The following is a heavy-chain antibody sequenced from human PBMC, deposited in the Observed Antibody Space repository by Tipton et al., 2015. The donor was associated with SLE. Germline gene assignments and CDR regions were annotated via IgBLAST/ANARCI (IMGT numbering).Heavy chain of an antibody. CDR1: GFTFSSYA. CDR3: AKGQWLVRD. J-gene: IGHJ4*02. CDR2: ISYDGSNK. V-gene: IGHV3-30-3*01. D-gene: IGHD6-19*01. Sequence: QLVQSGGGVVQPGRSLRLSCAASGFTFSSYAMHWVRQAPGKGLEWVAVISYDGSNKYYADSVKGRFTISRDNSKNTLYLQMNSLRAEDTAVYYCAKGQWLVRDWGQGTLVTVSS.